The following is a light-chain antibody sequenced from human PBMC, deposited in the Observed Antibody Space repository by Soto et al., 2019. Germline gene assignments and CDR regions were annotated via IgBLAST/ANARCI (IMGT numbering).Light chain of an antibody. J-gene: IGLJ1*01. CDR3: SSYTSASTLLYL. CDR1: SSDVGGYNY. CDR2: GVT. Sequence: QSVLTQPASVSGSPGQSITISCTGTSSDVGGYNYVSWYQQHPGIAPKLLIYGVTNRPSGVSTRFSGSKSGNTASLTSAGVQAEDEADYHCSSYTSASTLLYLFGTGTKLTVL. V-gene: IGLV2-14*01.